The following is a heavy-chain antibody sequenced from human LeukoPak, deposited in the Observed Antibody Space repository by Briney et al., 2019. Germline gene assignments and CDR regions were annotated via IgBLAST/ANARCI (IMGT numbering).Heavy chain of an antibody. CDR1: GDSISSYY. CDR2: MYYSGST. J-gene: IGHJ3*02. V-gene: IGHV4-59*01. CDR3: ARSYSSSWSDAFDI. Sequence: PSESLSLTCTVSGDSISSYYRSWIRQPPGKRLEWIGYMYYSGSTNYNPSLKSRVTISVDTSKNQFSLKLSSVTDADTAVYYCARSYSSSWSDAFDIWGQGTMVTVSS. D-gene: IGHD6-13*01.